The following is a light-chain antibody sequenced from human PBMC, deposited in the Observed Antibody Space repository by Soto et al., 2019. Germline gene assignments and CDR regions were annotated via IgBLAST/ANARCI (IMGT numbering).Light chain of an antibody. J-gene: IGKJ5*01. Sequence: EIVLTQSPATMSLSPGERATLSCGASESVSYSYVAWYQQKAGLAPRLLIHDASTRDSGIPDRFSGSKSGTDFTLTIRGLEPEDAALYYCQQYGSSPITFGQGTRLEIK. V-gene: IGKV3D-20*01. CDR3: QQYGSSPIT. CDR1: ESVSYSY. CDR2: DAS.